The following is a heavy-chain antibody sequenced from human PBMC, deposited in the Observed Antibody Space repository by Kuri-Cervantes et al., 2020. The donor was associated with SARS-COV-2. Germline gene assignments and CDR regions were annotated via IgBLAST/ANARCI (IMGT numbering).Heavy chain of an antibody. V-gene: IGHV3-73*01. CDR1: GFLFSASA. CDR3: RDEVVPAARGYYYYYMDV. CDR2: VRGKANNYAT. Sequence: GESLKISCEVSGFLFSASAIHWVRQGSGKGLEWVGRVRGKANNYATAYAASVKGRFTISRDDSKNMAYLQMNSLKTEDTAVYYCRDEVVPAARGYYYYYMDVWGKGTTVTVSS. D-gene: IGHD2-2*01. J-gene: IGHJ6*03.